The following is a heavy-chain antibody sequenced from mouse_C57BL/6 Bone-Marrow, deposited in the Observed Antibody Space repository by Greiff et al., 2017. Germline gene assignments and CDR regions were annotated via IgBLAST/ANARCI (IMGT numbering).Heavy chain of an antibody. CDR2: ISDGGSYT. Sequence: DVMLLESGGGLVKPGGSLKLSCAASGFTFSSYAMSWVRQTPEKRLEWVATISDGGSYTYYPDNVKGRFTISRDNAKNNLYLQKSHLKSEDTAMYYCETERNWDEWYFDVWGTGTTVTVSS. J-gene: IGHJ1*03. D-gene: IGHD4-1*02. V-gene: IGHV5-4*01. CDR3: ETERNWDEWYFDV. CDR1: GFTFSSYA.